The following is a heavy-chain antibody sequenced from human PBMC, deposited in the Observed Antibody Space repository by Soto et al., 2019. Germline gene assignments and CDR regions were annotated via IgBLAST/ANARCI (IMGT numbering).Heavy chain of an antibody. CDR2: IYYSGST. CDR3: ARWWSGSRQGFDP. V-gene: IGHV4-31*03. Sequence: QVQLQESGPGLVKPSQTLSLTCTVSGGSISRGDYYWSWIRQHPGKGLEWIGYIYYSGSTYYNPSLKSRDTISVETPKNQFSLKVSSLPAADTAVYYCARWWSGSRQGFDPWGQGTLVTVSS. D-gene: IGHD3-3*01. CDR1: GGSISRGDYY. J-gene: IGHJ5*02.